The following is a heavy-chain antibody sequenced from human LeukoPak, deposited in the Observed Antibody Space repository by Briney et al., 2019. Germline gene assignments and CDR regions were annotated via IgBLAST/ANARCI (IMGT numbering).Heavy chain of an antibody. D-gene: IGHD3-10*01. CDR1: GYTCTTDG. Sequence: ASEKVSCKASGYTCTTDGISWVRQAAGQWLEWMGWINPYNGNRKYAQKFQGRVTLTTDTSATTAYMELRSLISDDTAVYYCVRESFGWFDPWGQGTLVTVSS. V-gene: IGHV1-18*01. CDR3: VRESFGWFDP. CDR2: INPYNGNR. J-gene: IGHJ5*02.